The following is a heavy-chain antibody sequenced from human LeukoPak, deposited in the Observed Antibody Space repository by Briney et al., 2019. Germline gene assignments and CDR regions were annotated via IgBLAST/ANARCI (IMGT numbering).Heavy chain of an antibody. CDR3: ARGYCSAGDCYEFDH. CDR1: GYSFTGYY. J-gene: IGHJ4*02. V-gene: IGHV1-2*02. CDR2: INPNNGGT. Sequence: ASVKVSCKASGYSFTGYYMHWVRQAPGQGLEWMGWINPNNGGTNYPQNFRGRVTMTRDTSISTAYMELSRLRSDDTAVYYCARGYCSAGDCYEFDHWGQGTLVADSS. D-gene: IGHD2-15*01.